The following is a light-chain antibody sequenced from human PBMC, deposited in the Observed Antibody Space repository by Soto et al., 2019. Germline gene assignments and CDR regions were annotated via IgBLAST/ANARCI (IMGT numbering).Light chain of an antibody. CDR1: QSLLHSDGYNY. Sequence: DIVMTQSPLSLPVTPGEPASISCRSSQSLLHSDGYNYLDWYLQKPGQSPQLLIYLGSNRASGVPDRFSGSGSGTDFTLKISTVEAEDVGVYYCMQAVQSRNTFGQGTRLEIK. CDR3: MQAVQSRNT. CDR2: LGS. V-gene: IGKV2-28*01. J-gene: IGKJ2*01.